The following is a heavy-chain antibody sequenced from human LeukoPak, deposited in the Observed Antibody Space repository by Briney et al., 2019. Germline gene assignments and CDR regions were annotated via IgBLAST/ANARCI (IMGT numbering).Heavy chain of an antibody. V-gene: IGHV1-18*01. J-gene: IGHJ6*02. D-gene: IGHD2-2*01. CDR1: GYTFTSYG. CDR3: ARDALRGPWRFDCSSTSCYSYYYYGMDL. CDR2: ISAYNGNT. Sequence: ASVKVSCKASGYTFTSYGISWVRQAPGQGLEWMGWISAYNGNTNYAQKLQGRVTMTTDTSTSTAYMELRSLRSDDTAVYYCARDALRGPWRFDCSSTSCYSYYYYGMDLWGQGTTVTVSS.